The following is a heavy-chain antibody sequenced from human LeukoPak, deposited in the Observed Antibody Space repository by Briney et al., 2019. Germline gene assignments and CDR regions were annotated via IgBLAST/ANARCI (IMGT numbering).Heavy chain of an antibody. J-gene: IGHJ5*02. CDR1: GRFISSSTYY. V-gene: IGHV4-61*05. CDR3: ASSGYTNNLFVP. CDR2: IYTSGST. D-gene: IGHD3-22*01. Sequence: SETLSLLCTVSGRFISSSTYYWAWIRRPPGKGLEWIGYIYTSGSTNYNPSLKRRVTISLDTSKIQFSLKLSTVTAADTAVYYCASSGYTNNLFVPWGQGTLVTVSS.